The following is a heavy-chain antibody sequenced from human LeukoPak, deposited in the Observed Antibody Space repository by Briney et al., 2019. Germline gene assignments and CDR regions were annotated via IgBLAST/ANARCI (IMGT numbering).Heavy chain of an antibody. V-gene: IGHV1-2*02. D-gene: IGHD6-13*01. CDR2: INPNSGGT. CDR3: ARVAPIAAAGTFDY. J-gene: IGHJ4*02. CDR1: GYTFTGYY. Sequence: ASVEVSCKASGYTFTGYYMHWVRQAPGQGLEWMGWINPNSGGTNYAQKFQGRVTMTRDTSISTAYMELSRLRSDDTAVYYCARVAPIAAAGTFDYWGQGTLVTVSS.